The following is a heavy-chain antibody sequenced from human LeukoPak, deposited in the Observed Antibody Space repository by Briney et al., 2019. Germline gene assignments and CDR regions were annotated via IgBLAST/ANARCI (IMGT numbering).Heavy chain of an antibody. CDR3: ARGYGDYGDYSIDY. D-gene: IGHD4-17*01. CDR2: INSDGSST. CDR1: GFTFSSYW. Sequence: GGSLRLSCAASGFTFSSYWMHWVRQAPGKGLVWVSRINSDGSSTSYADSVKGRFTISRDSAKNTLYLQMNSLRAEDTAVYYCARGYGDYGDYSIDYWGQGTLVTVSS. V-gene: IGHV3-74*01. J-gene: IGHJ4*02.